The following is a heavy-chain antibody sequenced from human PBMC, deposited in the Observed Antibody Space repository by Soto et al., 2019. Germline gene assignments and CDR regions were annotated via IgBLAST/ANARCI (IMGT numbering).Heavy chain of an antibody. CDR3: ARKTGYSSSWLFDY. Sequence: GGSLSLSCAASGFTFSSYSMNWVRQAPGKGLEWVSYISSSSSTIYYADSVKGRFTISRDNAKNSLYLQMNSLRDEDTAVYYCARKTGYSSSWLFDYWGQGTLVTVSS. CDR2: ISSSSSTI. V-gene: IGHV3-48*02. J-gene: IGHJ4*02. CDR1: GFTFSSYS. D-gene: IGHD6-13*01.